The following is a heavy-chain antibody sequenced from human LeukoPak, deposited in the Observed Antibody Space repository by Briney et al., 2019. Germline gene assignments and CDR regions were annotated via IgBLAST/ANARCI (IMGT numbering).Heavy chain of an antibody. Sequence: SVKVSCKASGGTFSSSAISWVRQAPGQGLEWMGGIIPIFATANYAQKFQGRVTITTDESTSTAYMELSSLRSEDTAVYYCARDEGGKLDYWGQGTLVTVSS. CDR1: GGTFSSSA. V-gene: IGHV1-69*05. CDR2: IIPIFATA. J-gene: IGHJ4*02. CDR3: ARDEGGKLDY. D-gene: IGHD4-23*01.